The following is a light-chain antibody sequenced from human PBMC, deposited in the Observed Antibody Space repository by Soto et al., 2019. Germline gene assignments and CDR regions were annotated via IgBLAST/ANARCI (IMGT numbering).Light chain of an antibody. J-gene: IGLJ1*01. V-gene: IGLV1-40*01. CDR2: SDN. CDR3: QTYDNNSDYV. CDR1: SSNIGAGYV. Sequence: QSALTQPPSVSGAPGQRVTISCTGGSSNIGAGYVVHWYQQLPGAAPKLLIFSDNNRPSGVPDRFSGSKSGISASLAITGLQTEDEADYYCQTYDNNSDYVFGTGTKVTVL.